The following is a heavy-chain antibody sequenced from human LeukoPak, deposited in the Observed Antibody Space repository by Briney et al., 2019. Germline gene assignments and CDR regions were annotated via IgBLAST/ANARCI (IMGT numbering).Heavy chain of an antibody. V-gene: IGHV4-34*01. CDR2: INHSGST. CDR3: ARGPLGIAARPRHSPFDY. D-gene: IGHD6-6*01. Sequence: PSETLSLTCAVYGGSFSGYYWSWIRQPPGKGLEWIGEINHSGSTNYNPSLKSRVTISVDTSKNQFSLKLSSVTAADTAVYYCARGPLGIAARPRHSPFDYWGQGTLVTVSS. CDR1: GGSFSGYY. J-gene: IGHJ4*02.